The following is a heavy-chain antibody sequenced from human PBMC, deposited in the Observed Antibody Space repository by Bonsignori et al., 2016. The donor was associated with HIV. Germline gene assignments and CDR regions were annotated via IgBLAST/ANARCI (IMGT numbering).Heavy chain of an antibody. D-gene: IGHD3-3*01. J-gene: IGHJ6*03. V-gene: IGHV4-34*02. CDR1: GGSFSPFY. CDR3: ARASAEDEWLSYRFGGKYYYMDV. Sequence: QVQLQQWGAGLLKPSETLSLTCAVYGGSFSPFYWTWIRQTPGKGLEWIGEINHSGSTNYNPSLESRVSMSVDTSKNHFSLKLTSVTAADTAVYFCARASAEDEWLSYRFGGKYYYMDVWGKGTTGHRL. CDR2: INHSGST.